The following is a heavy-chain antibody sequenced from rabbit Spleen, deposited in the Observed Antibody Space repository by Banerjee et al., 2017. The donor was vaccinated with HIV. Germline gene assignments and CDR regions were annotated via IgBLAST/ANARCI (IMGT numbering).Heavy chain of an antibody. CDR2: IYPNLGHT. Sequence: QEQLVESGGGLVKPEGSLTLTCTASGLDFSSSYWICWVRQAPGKGLEWIGVIYPNLGHTDYVSWVNGRFTISSDTAQNTVDLQMNSLTAADTATYFCARGGDASFAGDSYAFNLWGPGTLVTVS. CDR1: GLDFSSSYW. D-gene: IGHD8-1*01. V-gene: IGHV1S45*01. CDR3: ARGGDASFAGDSYAFNL. J-gene: IGHJ4*01.